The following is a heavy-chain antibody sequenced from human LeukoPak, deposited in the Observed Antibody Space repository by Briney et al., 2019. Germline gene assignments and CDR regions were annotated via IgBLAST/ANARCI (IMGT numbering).Heavy chain of an antibody. V-gene: IGHV3-7*01. CDR3: ARARRYLGYCSGGSCYGYFDY. D-gene: IGHD2-15*01. CDR2: IKQDVSEK. Sequence: GGSLRLSCAASGFTFSSYWMSWVRQAPGKGLEWVANIKQDVSEKYYVHSVKGRFTISRDNAKNSLYLQMNSLRAEDTAVYYCARARRYLGYCSGGSCYGYFDYWGQGTLVTVSS. CDR1: GFTFSSYW. J-gene: IGHJ4*02.